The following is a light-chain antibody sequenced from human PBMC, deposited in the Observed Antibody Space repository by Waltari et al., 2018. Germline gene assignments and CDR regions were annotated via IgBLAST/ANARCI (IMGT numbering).Light chain of an antibody. Sequence: QSALTQPASVSGSPGQSITISCTGTSNDVGGYGYVPWYQQYPGKAPKLIISEVSYRPSGISTRFSGSKSGNTASLTISGLQADDEADYYCSSHTSTVPHVFGTGTRVTVV. CDR3: SSHTSTVPHV. V-gene: IGLV2-14*01. CDR1: SNDVGGYGY. CDR2: EVS. J-gene: IGLJ1*01.